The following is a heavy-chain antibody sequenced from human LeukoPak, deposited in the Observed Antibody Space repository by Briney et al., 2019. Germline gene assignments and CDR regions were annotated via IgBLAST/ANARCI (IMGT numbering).Heavy chain of an antibody. CDR3: ARAGGEVWSGYYRGEYYYYMDV. V-gene: IGHV3-48*04. CDR2: ISSSSSSI. J-gene: IGHJ6*03. CDR1: GFTFSSNS. D-gene: IGHD3-3*01. Sequence: GGSLRLSCAASGFTFSSNSMNWVRQAPGKGLEWVSYISSSSSSIYYADSVKGRFTISRDNAKNSLYLQMNSLRAEDTAVYYCARAGGEVWSGYYRGEYYYYMDVWDKGTTVTVSS.